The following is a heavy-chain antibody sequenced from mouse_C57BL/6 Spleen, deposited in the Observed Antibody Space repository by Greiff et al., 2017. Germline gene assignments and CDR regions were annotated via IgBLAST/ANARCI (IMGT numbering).Heavy chain of an antibody. V-gene: IGHV5-17*01. D-gene: IGHD2-4*01. CDR1: GFTFSDYG. CDR3: ARSYYDYDPYYFDY. J-gene: IGHJ2*01. CDR2: ISSGSSTI. Sequence: EVKLMESGGGLVKPGGSLKLSCAASGFTFSDYGMHWVRQAPEKGLEWVAYISSGSSTIYYADTVKGRCTISRDNAKNTLFLQMTSLRSEDTAMYYCARSYYDYDPYYFDYWGQGTTLTVSS.